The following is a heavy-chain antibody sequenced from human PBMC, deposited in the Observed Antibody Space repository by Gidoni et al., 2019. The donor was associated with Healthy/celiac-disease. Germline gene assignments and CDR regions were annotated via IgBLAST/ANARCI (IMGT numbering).Heavy chain of an antibody. J-gene: IGHJ4*02. V-gene: IGHV3-9*01. CDR1: GFTFDDYA. CDR2: ISWNSGSI. CDR3: AKDRNYYDSSGEFDY. D-gene: IGHD3-22*01. Sequence: EVQLVASGGGLVQPGRSLRLSCSASGFTFDDYAMHWVRQAPGKGLEGVSCISWNSGSIGYADSVKGRFTISRDNAKNSLYLQMNSLRAEDTALYYCAKDRNYYDSSGEFDYWGQGTLVTVSS.